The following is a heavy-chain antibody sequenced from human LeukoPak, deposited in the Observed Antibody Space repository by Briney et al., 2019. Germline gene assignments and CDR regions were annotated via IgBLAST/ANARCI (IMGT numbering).Heavy chain of an antibody. Sequence: GSVKVSCNASGSTFTGYYMHWVRQAPGQGLEWMGWINPNSGGTNYAQKFQGWVTMTRDTSISTAYMELSRLRSDDTAVYYCARGAYYYGSGSPKGMDYWGQGTLVTVSS. CDR3: ARGAYYYGSGSPKGMDY. V-gene: IGHV1-2*04. D-gene: IGHD3-10*01. J-gene: IGHJ4*02. CDR2: INPNSGGT. CDR1: GSTFTGYY.